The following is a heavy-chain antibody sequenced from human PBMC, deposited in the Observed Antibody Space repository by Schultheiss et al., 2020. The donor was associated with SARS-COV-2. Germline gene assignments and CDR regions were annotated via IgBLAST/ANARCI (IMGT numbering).Heavy chain of an antibody. D-gene: IGHD1-14*01. Sequence: GGSLRLSCAASGFTVSSNYMSWVRQAPGKGLEWVSAIGTAGDTYYPGSVKGRFTISRENAKNSLYLQMNSLRAEDTAVYYCAKPRYFDYWGQGTLVTVSS. J-gene: IGHJ4*02. CDR1: GFTVSSNY. CDR3: AKPRYFDY. V-gene: IGHV3-13*01. CDR2: IGTAGDT.